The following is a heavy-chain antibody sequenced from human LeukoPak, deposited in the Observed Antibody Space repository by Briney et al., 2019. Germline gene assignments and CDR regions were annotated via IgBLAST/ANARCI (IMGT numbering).Heavy chain of an antibody. Sequence: SETLSLTCAVYGGSFSGYYWSWIRQPPGKGLEWIGEINHSGSTNYNPSLKSRVTISVDTSKNQFSLKLSSVTAADTAVYYCARGRCSGCGYFDYWGQGTLVTVSS. CDR1: GGSFSGYY. J-gene: IGHJ4*02. D-gene: IGHD6-19*01. V-gene: IGHV4-34*01. CDR2: INHSGST. CDR3: ARGRCSGCGYFDY.